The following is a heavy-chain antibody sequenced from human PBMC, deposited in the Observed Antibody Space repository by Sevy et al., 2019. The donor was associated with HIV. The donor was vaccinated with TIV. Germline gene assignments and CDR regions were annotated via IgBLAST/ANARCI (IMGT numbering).Heavy chain of an antibody. J-gene: IGHJ6*02. CDR3: ARARGIVVVPAALRALGMDV. CDR2: TYYRSKWYN. V-gene: IGHV6-1*01. CDR1: GDSVSSNSAA. Sequence: QSQTLSLTCAISGDSVSSNSAAWNWIRQSPSRGLEWLGRTYYRSKWYNDYAVSVKSRITINPDTSKNQFSLQMTSVTPEDTAVYYCARARGIVVVPAALRALGMDVWGQGTTVTVSS. D-gene: IGHD2-2*01.